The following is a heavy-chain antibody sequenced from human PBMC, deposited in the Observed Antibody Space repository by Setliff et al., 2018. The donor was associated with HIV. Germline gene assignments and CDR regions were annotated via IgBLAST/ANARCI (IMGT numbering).Heavy chain of an antibody. CDR2: INHRGST. D-gene: IGHD3-22*01. V-gene: IGHV4-34*01. CDR3: ASLKGHYFDTSGYYNNWFDP. J-gene: IGHJ5*02. CDR1: GGSFSDYY. Sequence: SSETLSLTCAVYGGSFSDYYWTWIRQSPGKGLEWIGEINHRGSTNYNPSLKSRVTVSVDTSKNQFSLKLGSVTAADTAVYYCASLKGHYFDTSGYYNNWFDPWGQGTLVTVSS.